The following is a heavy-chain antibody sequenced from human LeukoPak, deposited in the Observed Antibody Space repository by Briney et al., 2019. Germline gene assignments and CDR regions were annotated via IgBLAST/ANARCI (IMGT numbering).Heavy chain of an antibody. CDR2: ISGSGGST. J-gene: IGHJ5*02. Sequence: HPGGSLRLSCPASGFTFSSYAMSWVRQAPGKGLEWVSAISGSGGSTYYADSVKGRFTISRDNSKNTLYLQMNSLRAEDTAVYYCAKEFTMIVVVYLWGQGTLVTVSS. CDR3: AKEFTMIVVVYL. CDR1: GFTFSSYA. V-gene: IGHV3-23*01. D-gene: IGHD3-22*01.